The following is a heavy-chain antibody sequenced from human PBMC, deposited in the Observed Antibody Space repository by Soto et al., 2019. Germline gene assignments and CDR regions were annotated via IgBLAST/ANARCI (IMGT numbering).Heavy chain of an antibody. CDR2: ISYDGSNK. V-gene: IGHV3-30-3*01. J-gene: IGHJ4*02. Sequence: GGSLRLSCAASGFTFSSYAMHWVRQAPGKGLEWVAVISYDGSNKYYADSVKGRFTISRDNSKNTLYLQMNSLRAEDTAVYYCARDGYYYDSSGYLANYYFDYWGQGTLVTVSS. CDR3: ARDGYYYDSSGYLANYYFDY. CDR1: GFTFSSYA. D-gene: IGHD3-22*01.